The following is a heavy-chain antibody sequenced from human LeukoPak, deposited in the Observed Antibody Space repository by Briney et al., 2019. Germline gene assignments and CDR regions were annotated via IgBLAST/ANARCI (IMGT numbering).Heavy chain of an antibody. D-gene: IGHD4-23*01. V-gene: IGHV3-7*01. CDR3: ARDPTVNTRTVVTVYYYYGMDV. CDR2: IKQDGSEK. Sequence: GGSLRLSCAASGFTFSSYWMSWVRQAPGKGLEWVANIKQDGSEKYYLDSVKGRFTISRDNAENSLYLQMNSLRVEDTAVYYCARDPTVNTRTVVTVYYYYGMDVWGQGTTVTVSS. J-gene: IGHJ6*02. CDR1: GFTFSSYW.